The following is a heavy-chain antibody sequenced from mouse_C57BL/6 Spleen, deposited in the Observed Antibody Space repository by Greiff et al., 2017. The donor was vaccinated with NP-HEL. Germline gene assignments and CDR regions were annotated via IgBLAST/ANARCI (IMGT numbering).Heavy chain of an antibody. J-gene: IGHJ2*01. V-gene: IGHV5-17*01. D-gene: IGHD1-1*01. CDR1: GFTFSDYG. CDR2: ISSGSSTI. CDR3: AREEVYYGSSPYYFDY. Sequence: DVHLVESGGGLVKPGGSLKLSCAASGFTFSDYGMHWVRQAPEKGLEWVAYISSGSSTIYYADTVKGRFTISRDNAKNTLFLQMTSLRSEDTAMYYCAREEVYYGSSPYYFDYWGQGTTLTVSS.